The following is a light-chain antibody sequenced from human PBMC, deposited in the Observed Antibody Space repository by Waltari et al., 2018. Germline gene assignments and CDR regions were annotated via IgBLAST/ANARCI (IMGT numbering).Light chain of an antibody. CDR1: QSVSSY. V-gene: IGKV3-11*01. CDR3: QKRINWPRT. J-gene: IGKJ1*01. Sequence: EIVLTQSPAPLSLSPGARATLSCRASQSVSSYLVWYHQQPGQAPRLLIYDASNRATGIPARLSGSGSGTDFTLTTSSQEPEDFAVYYCQKRINWPRTFDEGTKVEIK. CDR2: DAS.